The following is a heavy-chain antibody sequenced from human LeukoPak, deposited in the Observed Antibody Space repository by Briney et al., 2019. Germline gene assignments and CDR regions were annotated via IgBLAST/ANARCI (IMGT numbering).Heavy chain of an antibody. V-gene: IGHV1-46*01. CDR2: INASGGST. Sequence: ASVKVSCKASGYTLTSYYMHWVRQAPGQGLEWMGIINASGGSTSYAQKFQGRVTMTRDTSTSTVYMELSSLRSEDTAVYYCARVGKYCSGGSCYSGLVDYWGQGTLVTVSS. CDR3: ARVGKYCSGGSCYSGLVDY. J-gene: IGHJ4*02. D-gene: IGHD2-15*01. CDR1: GYTLTSYY.